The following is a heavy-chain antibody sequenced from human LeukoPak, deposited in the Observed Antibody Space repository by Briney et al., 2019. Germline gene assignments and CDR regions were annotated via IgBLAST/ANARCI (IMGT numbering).Heavy chain of an antibody. D-gene: IGHD3-10*01. V-gene: IGHV4-30-4*01. J-gene: IGHJ5*02. CDR3: ARGRMVRGVIIWFDP. CDR1: GGSISSGDYY. Sequence: SETLSLTCTVSGGSISSGDYYWSWIRQPPGKGLERIGYIYYSGSTYYNPSLKSRVTISVDTSRNQFSLKLSSVTAADTAVYYCARGRMVRGVIIWFDPWGQGTLVTVSS. CDR2: IYYSGST.